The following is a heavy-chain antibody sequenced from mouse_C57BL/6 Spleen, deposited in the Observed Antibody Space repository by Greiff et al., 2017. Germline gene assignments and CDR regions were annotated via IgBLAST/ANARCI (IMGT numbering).Heavy chain of an antibody. V-gene: IGHV5-12*01. J-gene: IGHJ3*01. CDR1: GFTFSDYY. CDR3: ARHEEGYDYHGGFAY. CDR2: ISNGGGST. D-gene: IGHD2-4*01. Sequence: EVHLVESGGGLVQPGGSLKLSCAASGFTFSDYYMYWVRQTPEKRLEWVAYISNGGGSTYYPDTVKGRFTISRDNAKNTLYLQMSRLKSEDTAMYYCARHEEGYDYHGGFAYGGQGTLVTVSA.